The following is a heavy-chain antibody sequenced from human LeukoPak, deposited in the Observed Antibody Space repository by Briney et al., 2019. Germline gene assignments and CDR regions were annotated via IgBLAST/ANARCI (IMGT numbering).Heavy chain of an antibody. Sequence: SETLSLTCSVSGYSISSAFYWGWIRQTPGNGLEWIGSIYHSGSTYYNPSLKSRVTISVDTSKNQFSLKLSSVTAADTAVYYCARDPEWELPPGWFDPWGQGTLVTVSS. J-gene: IGHJ5*02. V-gene: IGHV4-38-2*02. CDR2: IYHSGST. CDR1: GYSISSAFY. D-gene: IGHD1-26*01. CDR3: ARDPEWELPPGWFDP.